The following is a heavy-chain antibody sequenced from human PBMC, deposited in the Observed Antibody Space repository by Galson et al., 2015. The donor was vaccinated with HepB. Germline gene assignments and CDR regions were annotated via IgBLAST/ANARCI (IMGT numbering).Heavy chain of an antibody. CDR3: ARDLGEDTAMVRDYYYGMDV. J-gene: IGHJ6*02. CDR2: IWYDGSNK. V-gene: IGHV3-33*01. CDR1: GFTFSSYG. Sequence: SLRLSCAASGFTFSSYGMHWVRQAPGKGLEWVAVIWYDGSNKYYADSVKGRFTISRDNSKNTLYLQMNSLRAEDTAVYYCARDLGEDTAMVRDYYYGMDVWGQGTTVTVSS. D-gene: IGHD5-18*01.